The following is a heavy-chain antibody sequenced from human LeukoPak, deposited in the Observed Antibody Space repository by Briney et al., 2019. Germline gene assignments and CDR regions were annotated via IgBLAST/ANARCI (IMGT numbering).Heavy chain of an antibody. CDR2: IIPIFATA. V-gene: IGHV1-69*05. J-gene: IGHJ4*02. CDR3: ARVGISAATADY. CDR1: GGTFSSYG. D-gene: IGHD6-25*01. Sequence: GASVKVSCKASGGTFSSYGISWVRQAPGQGLEWMGGIIPIFATANYAQKFQGRVTMTSDTSTSTVYMELNSLTSDDTAVYFCARVGISAATADYWGQGTLVTVSS.